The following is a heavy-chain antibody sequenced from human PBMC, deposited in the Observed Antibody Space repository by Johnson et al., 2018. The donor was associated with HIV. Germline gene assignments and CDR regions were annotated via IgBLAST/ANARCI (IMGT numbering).Heavy chain of an antibody. J-gene: IGHJ3*01. Sequence: QMMLVESGGGVVQLGGSLRLSCEASSFTFSSYGIHWVRQAPGRGLEWVAVLWNDGNNEYYSDSVQGRFSISTDNSKNTLFLQMNNLRVEDMGVYYCAKGLYYYDSSDYDVPEVWGQGTTVTVSS. D-gene: IGHD3-22*01. CDR3: AKGLYYYDSSDYDVPEV. V-gene: IGHV3-33*06. CDR2: LWNDGNNE. CDR1: SFTFSSYG.